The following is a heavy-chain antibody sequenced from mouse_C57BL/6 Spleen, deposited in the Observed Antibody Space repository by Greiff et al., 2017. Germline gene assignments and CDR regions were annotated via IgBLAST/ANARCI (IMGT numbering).Heavy chain of an antibody. CDR3: ATPQDFDY. CDR1: GYAFSSSW. V-gene: IGHV1-82*01. Sequence: VQLQQSGPELVKPGASVKISCKASGYAFSSSWMNWVKQRPGKGLEWIGRIYPGDGDTNYNGKFKGKATLTADKSSSTAYMQLSSLTSEDSAVYFCATPQDFDYWGQGTTLTVSS. CDR2: IYPGDGDT. J-gene: IGHJ2*01.